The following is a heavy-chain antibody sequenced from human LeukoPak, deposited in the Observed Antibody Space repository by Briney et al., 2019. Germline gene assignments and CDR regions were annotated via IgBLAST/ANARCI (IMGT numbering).Heavy chain of an antibody. D-gene: IGHD2-8*01. V-gene: IGHV1-8*01. CDR3: ASRMVSYYYYYYGMDV. J-gene: IGHJ6*02. CDR2: MNPNSGNT. CDR1: GYTFTSYD. Sequence: GASVKVSCKGSGYTFTSYDMNWVRQATGQGLEWMGWMNPNSGNTGYAQKFQGRVTMTRNTSISTAYMELSSLRSEDTAVYYCASRMVSYYYYYYGMDVWGQGTTVTVSS.